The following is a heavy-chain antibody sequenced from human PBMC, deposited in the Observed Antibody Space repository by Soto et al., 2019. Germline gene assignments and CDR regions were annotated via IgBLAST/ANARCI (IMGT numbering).Heavy chain of an antibody. Sequence: ASVKVSCKASGYTFTGYYIHWVRQAPGQGLEWMGWINPNSGGTNYAQKFQGWVTMTRDTSISTAYMELSRLRSDDTAVYYCARDGANGHNWFDPWGQGTLVTVSS. CDR3: ARDGANGHNWFDP. CDR1: GYTFTGYY. V-gene: IGHV1-2*04. CDR2: INPNSGGT. J-gene: IGHJ5*02. D-gene: IGHD2-15*01.